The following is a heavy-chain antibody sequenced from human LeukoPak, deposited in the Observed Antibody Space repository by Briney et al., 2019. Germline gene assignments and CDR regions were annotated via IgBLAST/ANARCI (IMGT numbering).Heavy chain of an antibody. J-gene: IGHJ6*03. V-gene: IGHV3-30*02. CDR1: GFTFSSYG. CDR3: AKQGESSYWVSYMDV. CDR2: IRYDGSNK. Sequence: GGSLRLSCAASGFTFSSYGMHWVRQAPGKGLEWVAFIRYDGSNKYYADSVKGRFTISRDNSKNTLYLQMNSLRAEGTAVYYCAKQGESSYWVSYMDVWGKGTTVTVSS. D-gene: IGHD3-10*01.